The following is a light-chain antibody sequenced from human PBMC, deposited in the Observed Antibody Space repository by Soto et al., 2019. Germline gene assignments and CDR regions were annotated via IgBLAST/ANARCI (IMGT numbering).Light chain of an antibody. Sequence: TQSPSTLSLSPGERATLSCSASHSVSTSLAWYQQKPGQAPRLLIYGASTRATGIPARFSGSGSGTEFTLTISSLQSEDFAVYYCQQYNNWLPWTFGQGTKVDIK. J-gene: IGKJ1*01. CDR1: HSVSTS. CDR3: QQYNNWLPWT. V-gene: IGKV3-15*01. CDR2: GAS.